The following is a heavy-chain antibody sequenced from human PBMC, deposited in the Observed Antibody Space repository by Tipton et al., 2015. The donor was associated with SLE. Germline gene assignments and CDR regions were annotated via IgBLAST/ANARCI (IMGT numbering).Heavy chain of an antibody. CDR3: ARLLAVAGTYDAFDI. J-gene: IGHJ3*02. Sequence: PGLVKPSETLSLTCSVSGYSISSGYYWGWIRQSPGKGLEWIGSIHERGSTFYNPSLESRVTISVDTSNNQFSLRLSSVTAADTAVYYCARLLAVAGTYDAFDIWGQGTMVVVSS. CDR1: GYSISSGYY. CDR2: IHERGST. V-gene: IGHV4-38-2*01. D-gene: IGHD6-19*01.